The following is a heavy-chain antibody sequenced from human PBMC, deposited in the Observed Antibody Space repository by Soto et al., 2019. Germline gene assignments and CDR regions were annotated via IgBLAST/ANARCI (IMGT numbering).Heavy chain of an antibody. CDR3: ARRAAAVVAHYYYGMDV. D-gene: IGHD6-13*01. J-gene: IGHJ6*02. CDR1: GYSFTSYW. V-gene: IGHV5-51*01. CDR2: IYPGDSDT. Sequence: SLKISCKGSGYSFTSYWIGWVRQMPGKGLEWMGIIYPGDSDTRYSPSFQGQVTISADKSISTAYLQWSSLKASDTAMYYCARRAAAVVAHYYYGMDVWGQGTTVTVSS.